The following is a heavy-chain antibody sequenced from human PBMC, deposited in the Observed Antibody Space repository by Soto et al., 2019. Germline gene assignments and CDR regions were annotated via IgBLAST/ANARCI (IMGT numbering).Heavy chain of an antibody. J-gene: IGHJ4*02. CDR2: ISGSGGST. CDR3: AKDIRGPGAVAGTGF. Sequence: KGRAWDQAISGSGGSTYYADSVKGRFTISRDNSKNTLYLQMNSLRAEDTAVYYCAKDIRGPGAVAGTGFWGQGTLVTVSS. D-gene: IGHD6-19*01. V-gene: IGHV3-23*01.